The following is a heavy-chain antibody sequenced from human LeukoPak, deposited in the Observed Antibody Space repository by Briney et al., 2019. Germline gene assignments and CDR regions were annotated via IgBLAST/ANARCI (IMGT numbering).Heavy chain of an antibody. Sequence: GGSLRLSCAASGFIFSNYGMHWVRQAPGKGLEWVAFIRYDGSTKYYADSVKGRVTISRDNSKNTLYLQVNSLRTEDTAVYYCAKVRVLRLGVPPPDYWGQGTLVTVSS. CDR2: IRYDGSTK. V-gene: IGHV3-30*02. CDR1: GFIFSNYG. CDR3: AKVRVLRLGVPPPDY. D-gene: IGHD3-16*01. J-gene: IGHJ4*02.